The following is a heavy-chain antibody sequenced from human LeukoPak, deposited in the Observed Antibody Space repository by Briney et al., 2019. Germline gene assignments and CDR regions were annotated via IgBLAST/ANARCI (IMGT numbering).Heavy chain of an antibody. CDR1: GFTFSSYG. CDR2: ISYDGSNK. V-gene: IGHV3-30*18. D-gene: IGHD3-22*01. CDR3: AKDGIYYDSIPFDY. J-gene: IGHJ4*02. Sequence: GGSLRLSCAASGFTFSSYGMHWVRQAPGKGLEWVAVISYDGSNKYYADSVKGRFTISRDNSKNTLYLQMNSLRAEDTAVYYCAKDGIYYDSIPFDYWGQGTLVTVSS.